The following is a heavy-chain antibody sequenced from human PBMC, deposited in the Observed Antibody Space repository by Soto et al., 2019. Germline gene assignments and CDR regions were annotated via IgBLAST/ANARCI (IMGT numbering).Heavy chain of an antibody. D-gene: IGHD3-3*01. CDR2: IYYSGST. CDR3: ARISWGGYYDFWSGTYYFDY. J-gene: IGHJ4*02. Sequence: SETLSLTCTVSGGSISSYYWSWIRQPPGKGLEWIGYIYYSGSTNYNPSLKSRVTISVDTSKNQFSLKLSSVTAADTAVYYCARISWGGYYDFWSGTYYFDYWGQGTLVTVPQ. V-gene: IGHV4-59*01. CDR1: GGSISSYY.